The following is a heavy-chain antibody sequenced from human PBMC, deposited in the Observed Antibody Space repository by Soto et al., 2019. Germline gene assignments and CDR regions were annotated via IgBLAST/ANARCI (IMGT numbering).Heavy chain of an antibody. CDR1: GFTFSTYG. D-gene: IGHD3-22*01. CDR2: ISSDEKSE. J-gene: IGHJ4*02. CDR3: AKTITTYSGDSRGRGALVDY. Sequence: QVQLVESGGGVVQPGRSLRLSCAASGFTFSTYGMHWVRQPPGKGLEWVAVISSDEKSEHYADPVKGRFSISRDNSKNTLSLQMNSLRVEDTAVYYCAKTITTYSGDSRGRGALVDYWGQGTLVTVSS. V-gene: IGHV3-30*18.